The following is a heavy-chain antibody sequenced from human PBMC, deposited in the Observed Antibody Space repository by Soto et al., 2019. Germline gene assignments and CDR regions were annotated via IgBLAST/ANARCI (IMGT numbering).Heavy chain of an antibody. CDR3: AKGRRHTF. CDR1: GYTFSFDY. Sequence: QIQLLQSGAAVKKPGASVKISCKASGYTFSFDYLSWVRRAPGQGLQWMGKINTDGGATTYAQSFQGRFSSTSHSATGPVYTELSTLTYDDTAGYYCAKGRRHTFWGQGTLVFVSS. V-gene: IGHV1-46*01. J-gene: IGHJ1*01. CDR2: INTDGGAT. D-gene: IGHD3-10*01.